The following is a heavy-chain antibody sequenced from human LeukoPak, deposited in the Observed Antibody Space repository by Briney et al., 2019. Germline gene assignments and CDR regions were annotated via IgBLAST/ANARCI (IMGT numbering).Heavy chain of an antibody. CDR3: AKDLMRDRWFGES. D-gene: IGHD3-10*01. Sequence: GGSLRLSCAASGFTISKNYMNWVRQSPGKGLEWVSVIYSDGRIYYADAVKGRFTISRDNFKNTLYLQMNSLTPEDTAVYYCAKDLMRDRWFGESRGQGTLVTVSS. CDR1: GFTISKNY. CDR2: IYSDGRI. J-gene: IGHJ4*02. V-gene: IGHV3-53*05.